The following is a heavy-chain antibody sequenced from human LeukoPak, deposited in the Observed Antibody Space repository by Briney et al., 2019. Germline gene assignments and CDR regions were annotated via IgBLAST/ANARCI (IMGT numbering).Heavy chain of an antibody. Sequence: SETLPLTCTASSGSINSYYWGWVRQPAGRGLEWIGRIYTTGKTDYNPSLKSRLTMSVDTSKRQFSLNLTSVTAADTAIYYCARHGYTASHYFLDYWSQGTLVTVSS. D-gene: IGHD3-16*01. CDR1: SGSINSYY. V-gene: IGHV4-4*07. CDR2: IYTTGKT. J-gene: IGHJ4*02. CDR3: ARHGYTASHYFLDY.